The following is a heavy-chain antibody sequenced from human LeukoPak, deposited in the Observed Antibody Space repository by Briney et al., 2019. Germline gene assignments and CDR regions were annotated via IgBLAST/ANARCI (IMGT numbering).Heavy chain of an antibody. Sequence: PGGSLRLSCAASGFTFGSYAMGWVRQAPGRGLEWVSVIYRGGATYYADSVQGRFTISRDNSKNTLYLQMNSLRVEDTAVYYCARGLGDWGRVDYWGQGTLVTVSS. V-gene: IGHV3-66*02. CDR1: GFTFGSYA. CDR2: IYRGGAT. CDR3: ARGLGDWGRVDY. J-gene: IGHJ4*02. D-gene: IGHD2-21*02.